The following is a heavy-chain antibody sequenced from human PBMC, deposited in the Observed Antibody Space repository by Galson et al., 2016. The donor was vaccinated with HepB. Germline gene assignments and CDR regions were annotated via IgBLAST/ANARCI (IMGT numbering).Heavy chain of an antibody. Sequence: SLRLSCAASGFNFEGYAMHWVRQAPGEGLEWVSGISWNSGAKGYADSVKGRFTISRDNTKNSLYLQMNSLRAEDTALYYCAKDRGGVIAAPGKYYFYGMDVWGKGTTVTVAS. V-gene: IGHV3-9*01. CDR3: AKDRGGVIAAPGKYYFYGMDV. J-gene: IGHJ6*04. CDR2: ISWNSGAK. D-gene: IGHD2-21*01. CDR1: GFNFEGYA.